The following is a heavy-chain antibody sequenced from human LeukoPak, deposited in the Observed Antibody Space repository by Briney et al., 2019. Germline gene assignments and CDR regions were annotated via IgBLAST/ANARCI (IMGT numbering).Heavy chain of an antibody. J-gene: IGHJ6*03. CDR2: IYYSGST. V-gene: IGHV4-59*01. CDR3: TRGSIAYYCMDV. CDR1: GGSISSYY. Sequence: MPSETLSLTRTVSGGSISSYYWSWIRQPPGKGLEWIGNIYYSGSTNYNPSLKSRVTISVDTSKNQFSLKLSSVTAADTAVYYCTRGSIAYYCMDVWGKGTTVTISS. D-gene: IGHD3-22*01.